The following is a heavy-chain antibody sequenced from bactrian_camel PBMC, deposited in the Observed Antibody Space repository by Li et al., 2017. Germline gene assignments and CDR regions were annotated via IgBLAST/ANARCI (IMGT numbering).Heavy chain of an antibody. J-gene: IGHJ4*01. CDR1: GFTFSTYA. CDR3: AADPSRELWVGYPPYKY. Sequence: QLVESGGGLVQPGRSLRLSCEASGFTFSTYAMSWVRQAPGKGLEWVSSINLGPASTYYADSAKGRFTISKDNAKNTLYLQMNSLKPEDTAVYYCAADPSRELWVGYPPYKYWGQGTQVTVS. D-gene: IGHD5*01. V-gene: IGHV3S30*01. CDR2: INLGPAST.